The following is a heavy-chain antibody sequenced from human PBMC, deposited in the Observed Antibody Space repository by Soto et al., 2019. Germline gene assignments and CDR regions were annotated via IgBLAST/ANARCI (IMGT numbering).Heavy chain of an antibody. CDR3: AKDFVLGI. J-gene: IGHJ4*02. Sequence: PGGSLRLSCAASGFTFSSYGMHWVRQAPGKGLEWVAVISYDGSNKYYADSVKGRFTISRDNSKNTLYPQMNSLRAEDTAVYYCAKDFVLGIWGQGALVTVSS. CDR1: GFTFSSYG. D-gene: IGHD6-6*01. CDR2: ISYDGSNK. V-gene: IGHV3-30*18.